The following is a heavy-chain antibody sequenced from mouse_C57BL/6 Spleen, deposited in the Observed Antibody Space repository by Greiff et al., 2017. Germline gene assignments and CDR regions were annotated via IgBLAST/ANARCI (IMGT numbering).Heavy chain of an antibody. CDR2: ISDGGSYT. CDR3: ATLYYYDAWYFDV. CDR1: GFTFGSYA. J-gene: IGHJ1*03. D-gene: IGHD2-4*01. V-gene: IGHV5-4*03. Sequence: EVMLVESGGGLVKPGGSLKLSCAASGFTFGSYAMSWVRQTPEKRLEWVATISDGGSYTYYPDNVKGRFTISRDNAKNNLYLQMSHLQSEDTAMYYCATLYYYDAWYFDVWGTGTTVTVSS.